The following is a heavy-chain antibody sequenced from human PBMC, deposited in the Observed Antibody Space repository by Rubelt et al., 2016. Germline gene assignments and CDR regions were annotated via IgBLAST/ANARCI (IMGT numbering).Heavy chain of an antibody. CDR3: AAGSYDFWSGYVGFDP. V-gene: IGHV3-21*01. Sequence: LEWVSSISSSSSYIYYADSVKGRFTISRDNAKNSLYLQMNSLRAEDTAVYYCAAGSYDFWSGYVGFDPWGQGTLVTVSS. CDR2: ISSSSSYI. D-gene: IGHD3-3*01. J-gene: IGHJ5*02.